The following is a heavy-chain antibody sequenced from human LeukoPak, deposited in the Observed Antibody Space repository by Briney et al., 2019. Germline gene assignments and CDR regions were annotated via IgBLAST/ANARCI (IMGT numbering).Heavy chain of an antibody. Sequence: GGSLRLSCAASGFTFSNYEMHWVRRAPGKGLEWVSYISSGGSTVYYADSVKGRFTVSRDNAENSLYLQMSSLRAEDTAVYCCARGGSFVEYWGQGTLVSVSS. V-gene: IGHV3-48*03. D-gene: IGHD3-10*01. J-gene: IGHJ4*02. CDR3: ARGGSFVEY. CDR2: ISSGGSTV. CDR1: GFTFSNYE.